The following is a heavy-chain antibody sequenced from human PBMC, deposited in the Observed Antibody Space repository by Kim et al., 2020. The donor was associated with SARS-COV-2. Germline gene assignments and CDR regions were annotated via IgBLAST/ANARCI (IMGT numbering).Heavy chain of an antibody. CDR3: ARDHENPISSWPRYFGY. J-gene: IGHJ4*02. D-gene: IGHD6-13*01. V-gene: IGHV3-30*15. Sequence: SGEGRLTISRDNSKNTLYLQMSSLRPDDTAIYYCARDHENPISSWPRYFGYWGQGILVTVSS.